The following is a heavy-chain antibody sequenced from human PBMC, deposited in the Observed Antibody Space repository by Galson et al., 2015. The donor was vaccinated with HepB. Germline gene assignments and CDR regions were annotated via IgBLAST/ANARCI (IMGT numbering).Heavy chain of an antibody. Sequence: SLRLSCAASGFTFSSYGMHWVRQAPGKGLEWVAVISYDGSNKYYADSVKGRFTISRDNSKNTLYLQMNSLRAEDTAVYYCAADSSGYFGWNVYWGQGTLVTVSS. CDR3: AADSSGYFGWNVY. J-gene: IGHJ4*02. D-gene: IGHD3-22*01. V-gene: IGHV3-30*03. CDR2: ISYDGSNK. CDR1: GFTFSSYG.